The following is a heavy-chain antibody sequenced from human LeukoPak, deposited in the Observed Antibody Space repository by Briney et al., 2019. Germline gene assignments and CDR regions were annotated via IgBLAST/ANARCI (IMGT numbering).Heavy chain of an antibody. CDR1: GGSVNSGSYY. CDR3: ARAAYSGSYHSDY. Sequence: SETLSLTCTVSGGSVNSGSYYWNWIRQHPGKGLEWIGYIYYSGSTNYNPSLESRVTISVDTSKNQFSLKLSSVTAADTAVYYCARAAYSGSYHSDYWGQGTLVTVSS. J-gene: IGHJ4*02. CDR2: IYYSGST. V-gene: IGHV4-61*01. D-gene: IGHD1-26*01.